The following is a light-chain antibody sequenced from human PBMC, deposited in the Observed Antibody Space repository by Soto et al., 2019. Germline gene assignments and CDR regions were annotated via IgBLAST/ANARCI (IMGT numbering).Light chain of an antibody. CDR1: QSLTNSF. CDR3: QQYGRLPLS. Sequence: EILLTQSPGTLSLSPGDRATLSCRASQSLTNSFLAWYQQKPGQTPRLLIYGASFRATDIPDRFSGSGSGTDFTLTNSRLEPEDFAVYFCQQYGRLPLSFGGGTKVDIK. V-gene: IGKV3-20*01. J-gene: IGKJ4*01. CDR2: GAS.